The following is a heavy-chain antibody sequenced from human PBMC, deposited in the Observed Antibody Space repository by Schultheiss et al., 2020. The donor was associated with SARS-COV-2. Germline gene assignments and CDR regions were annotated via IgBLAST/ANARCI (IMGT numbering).Heavy chain of an antibody. V-gene: IGHV2-5*02. J-gene: IGHJ6*02. Sequence: SGPTLVKPTQTLTLTCTFSGFSLSTAGMCVGWVRQPPGKALEWLALIDWDDDKRYSPSLRGRLTITKDTSKNQVVLTMANMDPVDTATYCCAHWPYYYGMDVWGQGTTVTVSS. CDR3: AHWPYYYGMDV. CDR1: GFSLSTAGMC. CDR2: IDWDDDK.